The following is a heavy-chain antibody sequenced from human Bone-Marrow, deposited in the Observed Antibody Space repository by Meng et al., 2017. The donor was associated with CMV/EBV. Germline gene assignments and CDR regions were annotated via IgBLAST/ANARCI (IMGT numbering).Heavy chain of an antibody. J-gene: IGHJ6*02. D-gene: IGHD2-2*02. Sequence: ASVKVSCKASGYTFTGYYMHWVRQAPGQGLEWMGWINPNSGGTNYAQKFQGRVTMTRDTSISTAYMELSRLRSDDTAVYYCARYCRSTSCYTHYYYGMDVWGQGTTVTVSS. CDR3: ARYCRSTSCYTHYYYGMDV. V-gene: IGHV1-2*02. CDR2: INPNSGGT. CDR1: GYTFTGYY.